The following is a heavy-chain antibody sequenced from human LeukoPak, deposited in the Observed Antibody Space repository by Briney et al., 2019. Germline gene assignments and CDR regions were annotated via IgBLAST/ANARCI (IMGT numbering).Heavy chain of an antibody. V-gene: IGHV4-4*02. D-gene: IGHD2-15*01. Sequence: PSETLSLTCAVSGGSISSCNWWSWVRQPPGKGLEWIGEIYHSGSTNYNPSLKSRVTISVDKSKNQFSLKLSSVTAADTAVYYCAREGCGSGGSCHFDYWGQGTLVTVSS. CDR1: GGSISSCNW. J-gene: IGHJ4*02. CDR2: IYHSGST. CDR3: AREGCGSGGSCHFDY.